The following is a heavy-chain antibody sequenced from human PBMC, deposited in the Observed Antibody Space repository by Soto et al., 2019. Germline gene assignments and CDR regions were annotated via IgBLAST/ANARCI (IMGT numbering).Heavy chain of an antibody. CDR1: GFTFSSYA. J-gene: IGHJ6*02. CDR2: ISYDGSNK. Sequence: QPGGSLRLSCAASGFTFSSYAMHWVRQAPGKGLEWVAVISYDGSNKYYADSVKGRFTISRDNSKNTLYLQMNSLRAEDTAVYYCAREDDGRDSGYDGSYYYGMDVWGQGTTVTVSS. CDR3: AREDDGRDSGYDGSYYYGMDV. D-gene: IGHD5-12*01. V-gene: IGHV3-30-3*01.